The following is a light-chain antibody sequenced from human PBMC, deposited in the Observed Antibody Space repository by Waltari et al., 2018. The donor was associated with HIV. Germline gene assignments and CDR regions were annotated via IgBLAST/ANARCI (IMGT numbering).Light chain of an antibody. J-gene: IGLJ2*01. V-gene: IGLV2-14*03. Sequence: QSALTQPASVFGSLGQSITISCTGTSGDVGGYNYVSWYQQHPDKAPQLVIYDVTNRASGFSNRFSGSKSGNTASLTISGLQPEDEADYYCTSYTRSTTLVFGGGTKVTVL. CDR3: TSYTRSTTLV. CDR2: DVT. CDR1: SGDVGGYNY.